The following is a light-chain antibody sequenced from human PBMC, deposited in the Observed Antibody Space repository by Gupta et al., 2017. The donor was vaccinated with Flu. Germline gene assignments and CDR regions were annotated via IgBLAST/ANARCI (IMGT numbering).Light chain of an antibody. CDR3: QQSYSIPIT. CDR2: AAS. J-gene: IGKJ3*01. V-gene: IGKV1-39*01. Sequence: PSSLSASVGDRVTITCRASQSISSYLNWYQQKPGKAPKVLIYAASSLQSGVPSRFSGSGSGTDFTLTISSLQPEDFATYYCQQSYSIPITFGPGTKVDIK. CDR1: QSISSY.